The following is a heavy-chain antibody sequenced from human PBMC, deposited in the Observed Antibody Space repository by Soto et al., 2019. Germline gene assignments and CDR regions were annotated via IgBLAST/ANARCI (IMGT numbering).Heavy chain of an antibody. D-gene: IGHD4-4*01. Sequence: EVQLVESGGGLVKPGGSLRLACAASGFTFSSYSMNWVRQAPGKGLEWVSAISSSSSYIYYADSVKGRFTISRDNAKNSLYLHMNSLRAEDTAVYYCARPTYSHYADYYYYGMDVWGQGTTVTVSS. V-gene: IGHV3-21*01. CDR1: GFTFSSYS. CDR3: ARPTYSHYADYYYYGMDV. CDR2: ISSSSSYI. J-gene: IGHJ6*02.